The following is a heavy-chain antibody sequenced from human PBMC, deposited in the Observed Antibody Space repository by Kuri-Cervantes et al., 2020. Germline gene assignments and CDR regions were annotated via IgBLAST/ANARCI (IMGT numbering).Heavy chain of an antibody. CDR1: GFTFTSYW. D-gene: IGHD4-17*01. CDR2: IWYDGSNK. CDR3: ARGGYGDPNIDY. J-gene: IGHJ4*02. Sequence: GGSLRLSCAASGFTFTSYWMSWVRQAPGKGLEWVAVIWYDGSNKYYADSVKGRFTISRDNSKYTLYLQMNSLRAEDTAVYYCARGGYGDPNIDYWGKGPLVTVSS. V-gene: IGHV3-33*08.